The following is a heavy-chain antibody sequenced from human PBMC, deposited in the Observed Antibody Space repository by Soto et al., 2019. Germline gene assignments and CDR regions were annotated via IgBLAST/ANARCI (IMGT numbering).Heavy chain of an antibody. CDR1: GFPFSDYY. D-gene: IGHD5-18*01. J-gene: IGHJ5*02. V-gene: IGHV3-33*08. CDR3: AREKPQLWS. CDR2: IWYGGTNK. Sequence: GGSLRLSCSASGFPFSDYYMTWVRQAPGKGLEWVAVIWYGGTNKYYAESVKGRFTISRDNSKNTLYLQMNSLRAEDTAVYYCAREKPQLWSWGQGTLVTVSS.